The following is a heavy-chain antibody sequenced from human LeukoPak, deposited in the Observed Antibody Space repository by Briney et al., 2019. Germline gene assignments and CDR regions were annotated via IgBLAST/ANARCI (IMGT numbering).Heavy chain of an antibody. V-gene: IGHV3-23*01. CDR2: ISISGSKT. D-gene: IGHD4-17*01. J-gene: IGHJ4*02. CDR3: ANEIRPNDY. CDR1: EFDFSSHA. Sequence: PGGSLRLSCAASEFDFSSHAMTWVRQVPGKGLEWVSAISISGSKTYYADSVKGRFTISRDNFKNTLYLQMNSLRAEDTAVYYCANEIRPNDYWGQGTQVTVSS.